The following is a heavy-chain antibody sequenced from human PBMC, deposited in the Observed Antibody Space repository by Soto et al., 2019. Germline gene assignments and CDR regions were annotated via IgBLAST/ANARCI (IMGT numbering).Heavy chain of an antibody. Sequence: QPGGSLRLSCAASGFTFSSYAMSWVRQAPGKGLEWVSAISGSGGSTYYADSVKGRFTISRDNSKNTLYLQMNSLRSEDTAVYYFANGFVVVVAACPYNWFERWRKGTLVAVS. J-gene: IGHJ5*02. CDR1: GFTFSSYA. CDR2: ISGSGGST. D-gene: IGHD2-15*01. V-gene: IGHV3-23*01. CDR3: ANGFVVVVAACPYNWFER.